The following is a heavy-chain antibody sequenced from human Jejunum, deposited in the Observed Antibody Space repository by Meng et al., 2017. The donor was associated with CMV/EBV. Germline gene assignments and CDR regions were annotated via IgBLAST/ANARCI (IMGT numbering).Heavy chain of an antibody. CDR3: AHNSHHPWGTYRDYYFDY. D-gene: IGHD3-16*02. CDR2: IYWNDDQ. CDR1: SLRTSGVC. J-gene: IGHJ4*02. Sequence: SLRTSGVCVAWLRQPTRKALQWLALIYWNDDQHYISSLKHKLTVTKDTTKNQVVLPMTNMDPVDTATYYCAHNSHHPWGTYRDYYFDYWGQGTLVTVSS. V-gene: IGHV2-5*01.